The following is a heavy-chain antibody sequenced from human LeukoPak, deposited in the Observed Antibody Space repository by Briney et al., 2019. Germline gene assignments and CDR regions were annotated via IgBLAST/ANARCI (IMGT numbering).Heavy chain of an antibody. Sequence: AAVKASCKPSGYTLTSDSTSGVRQAPAQGLEWIGWIGAYNGNTNYAQKLQGRVTMTTDTSTSTAYMELRSLRSDDTAVYYCARPAVQWLVSDYYYYLDVWGKGTTVTVSS. CDR3: ARPAVQWLVSDYYYYLDV. CDR1: GYTLTSDS. D-gene: IGHD6-19*01. V-gene: IGHV1-18*01. CDR2: IGAYNGNT. J-gene: IGHJ6*03.